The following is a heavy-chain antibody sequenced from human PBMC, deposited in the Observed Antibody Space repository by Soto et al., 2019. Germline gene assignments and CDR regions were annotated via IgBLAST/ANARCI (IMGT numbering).Heavy chain of an antibody. J-gene: IGHJ4*02. CDR1: GGTFSSYT. V-gene: IGHV1-69*02. CDR2: IIPILGIA. CDR3: APNLAASSGWTGGFDY. D-gene: IGHD6-19*01. Sequence: QVQLVQSGAEVKKPGSSVKVSCKASGGTFSSYTISWVRQAPGQGLEWMGRIIPILGIANYAQKFQGRVTITADKSTSTAYIEQSSLRSEDTAVYYWAPNLAASSGWTGGFDYWGQGTLVTVSS.